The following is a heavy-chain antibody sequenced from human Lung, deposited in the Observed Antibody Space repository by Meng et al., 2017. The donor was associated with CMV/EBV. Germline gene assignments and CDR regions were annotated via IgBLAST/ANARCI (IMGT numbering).Heavy chain of an antibody. CDR3: AKVYTSTNWGYYYGMDV. J-gene: IGHJ6*02. Sequence: ESXKISXAASGFSFSSYAMNWVRQAPGRGLEWVSLIYSGGSDTYYVDSVKGRFTISRDDSKNTLYLQMHSLAADDTAIYYCAKVYTSTNWGYYYGMDVWGQRPTVTVSS. CDR2: IYSGGSDT. V-gene: IGHV3-23*03. D-gene: IGHD2-2*01. CDR1: GFSFSSYA.